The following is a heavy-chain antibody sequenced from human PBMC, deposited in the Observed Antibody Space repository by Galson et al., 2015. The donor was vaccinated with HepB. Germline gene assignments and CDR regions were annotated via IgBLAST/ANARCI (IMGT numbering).Heavy chain of an antibody. J-gene: IGHJ4*02. CDR3: TRDFAEMATDY. D-gene: IGHD5-24*01. Sequence: SLRLSCAVSGFTFSDYRMNWVRQAPGKGLEWISYISRSSIVIYYADFVKGRFTISRDNAKNLLYLQMNSLTDEDTAVCYCTRDFAEMATDYWGQGTMVTVSS. CDR1: GFTFSDYR. CDR2: ISRSSIVI. V-gene: IGHV3-48*02.